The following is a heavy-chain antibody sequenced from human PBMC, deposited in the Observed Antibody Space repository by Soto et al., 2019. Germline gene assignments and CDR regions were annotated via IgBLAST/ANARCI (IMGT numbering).Heavy chain of an antibody. J-gene: IGHJ3*01. CDR3: ATSPLSPGAP. D-gene: IGHD2-2*01. V-gene: IGHV3-53*01. CDR1: GFTFSSND. Sequence: EVQLVESGGGLIQPGGSLRLSCAASGFTFSSNDMNWVRQAPGKGLEWVSLIYSGGSTYYADSVKGRFTISRDNYKNTLDLKVGSLRAVITAVYYRATSPLSPGAPWGQGTKVTVSS. CDR2: IYSGGST.